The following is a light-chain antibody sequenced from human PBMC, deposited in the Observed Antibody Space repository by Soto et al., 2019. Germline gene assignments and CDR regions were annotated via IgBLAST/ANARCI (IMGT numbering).Light chain of an antibody. CDR2: EVS. J-gene: IGLJ1*01. CDR1: SSDVGGYNY. Sequence: QSALTQPASVSGSPGQSITISCTGTSSDVGGYNYVSWYQHHPGKAPKLMIYEVSNRPSGVSNRFSGSRSGNTASLTISGLQAEDEADYYCSSYTDSSNYVFGTGTKLTVL. CDR3: SSYTDSSNYV. V-gene: IGLV2-14*01.